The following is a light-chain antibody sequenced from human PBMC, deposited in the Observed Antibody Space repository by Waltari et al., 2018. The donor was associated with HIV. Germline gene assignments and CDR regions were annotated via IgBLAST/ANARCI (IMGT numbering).Light chain of an antibody. Sequence: QSVLTQPHSASGTPGPRVTIPCSGSSSNIEANSVNWYQQLPGTAPKLLIYTNNQRPSRVPDRFSGSKSGTSASLAISGLQSEDEADYYCVVWDDSLNGPVFGGGTKLTVL. CDR3: VVWDDSLNGPV. J-gene: IGLJ2*01. V-gene: IGLV1-44*01. CDR1: SSNIEANS. CDR2: TNN.